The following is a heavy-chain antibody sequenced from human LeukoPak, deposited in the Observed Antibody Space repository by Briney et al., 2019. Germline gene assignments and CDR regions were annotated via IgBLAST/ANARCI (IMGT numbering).Heavy chain of an antibody. J-gene: IGHJ4*02. V-gene: IGHV4-61*02. D-gene: IGHD1-26*01. Sequence: SETLSLTCTVSGGSISSGSYYWRWIRQPAGKGREWIGRIYTSGSTNYNPSLKSRVTISVATSKNQFSLKLSSVTAADTAVYYCARVSGSYRWYFDYWGQGTLVTVSS. CDR3: ARVSGSYRWYFDY. CDR2: IYTSGST. CDR1: GGSISSGSYY.